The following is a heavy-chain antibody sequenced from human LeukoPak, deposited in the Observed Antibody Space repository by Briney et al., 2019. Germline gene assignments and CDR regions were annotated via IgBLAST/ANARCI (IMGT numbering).Heavy chain of an antibody. V-gene: IGHV3-7*05. CDR1: GFTFNNYW. J-gene: IGHJ4*02. Sequence: PGGSLILSCAASGFTFNNYWLSWVRQAPGKGLEWVANIKQDGSEKYYVDSVKGRFTISRDNAKNSLYLQMNSLRAEDTAVYYCAREDSASPAFDYWGQGTLVSVSS. D-gene: IGHD2-15*01. CDR2: IKQDGSEK. CDR3: AREDSASPAFDY.